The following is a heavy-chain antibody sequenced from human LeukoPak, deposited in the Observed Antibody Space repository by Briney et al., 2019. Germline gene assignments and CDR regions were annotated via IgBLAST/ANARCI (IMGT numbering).Heavy chain of an antibody. Sequence: PSETLSLTCTVSGGSISSYYWSWIRQPAGKGLEWIGRIYTSGSTNYNPSLKSRVAISVDMSKNQFSLKLSSVTAADTAVYYCAREGITISGVVNINYWGQGTLVTVSS. J-gene: IGHJ4*02. CDR1: GGSISSYY. CDR3: AREGITISGVVNINY. CDR2: IYTSGST. V-gene: IGHV4-4*07. D-gene: IGHD3-3*01.